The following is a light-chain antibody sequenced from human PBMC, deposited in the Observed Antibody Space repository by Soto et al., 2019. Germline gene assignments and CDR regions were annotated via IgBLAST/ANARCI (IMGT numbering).Light chain of an antibody. Sequence: QSVLTQPASVSGSPGQSITISCSGTSSDVGAYNYVSWYQHHPGKAPKLIIYDVSNRPSGVSNRFSGSKSGNTASLTISGLQAEDEADYYCCSSAGSSTFLYVFGTGTKATVL. V-gene: IGLV2-14*03. CDR1: SSDVGAYNY. CDR2: DVS. CDR3: CSSAGSSTFLYV. J-gene: IGLJ1*01.